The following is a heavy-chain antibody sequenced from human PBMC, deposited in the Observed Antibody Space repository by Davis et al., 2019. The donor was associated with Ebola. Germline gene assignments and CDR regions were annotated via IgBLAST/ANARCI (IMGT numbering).Heavy chain of an antibody. J-gene: IGHJ6*02. D-gene: IGHD5-18*01. Sequence: SETLSLTCTVSGGSISSYYWSWIRQPPGKGLEWIGYIYYSGSTNYNPSLKSRVTISVDTSKNQFSLKLSSVTAADTAVYYCAREGYSYGLGYYYYGMDVWGQGTTVTVSS. CDR3: AREGYSYGLGYYYYGMDV. CDR2: IYYSGST. V-gene: IGHV4-59*01. CDR1: GGSISSYY.